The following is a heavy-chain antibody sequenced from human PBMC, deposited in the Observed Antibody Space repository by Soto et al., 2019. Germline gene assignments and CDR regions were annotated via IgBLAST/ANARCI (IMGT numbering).Heavy chain of an antibody. CDR3: ARASYFSDNCGYFLDS. D-gene: IGHD3-22*01. J-gene: IGHJ4*02. V-gene: IGHV4-34*01. CDR2: INHSGST. CDR1: GGSFSRYY. Sequence: PSETLSLTCDVYGGSFSRYYWNWIRQPPGKGLEWLGEINHSGSTNYNPSLESRVTISLDTSKNQCSLKLSSVTAADTAVYYCARASYFSDNCGYFLDSCVQGTLVTVSS.